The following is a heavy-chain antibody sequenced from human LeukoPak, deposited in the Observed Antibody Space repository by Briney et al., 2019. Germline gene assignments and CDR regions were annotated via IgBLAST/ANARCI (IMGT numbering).Heavy chain of an antibody. Sequence: GGSLRLSCAASGFTFSSYWMSWVRQAPGKGLEWVANIKQDGSETYYVDSVKGRFTISRDNAKNSLYLQMNSLRAEDTAVYYCARSIGGDSLGIWGQGTMVTVSS. CDR3: ARSIGGDSLGI. D-gene: IGHD2-21*01. CDR2: IKQDGSET. V-gene: IGHV3-7*03. J-gene: IGHJ3*02. CDR1: GFTFSSYW.